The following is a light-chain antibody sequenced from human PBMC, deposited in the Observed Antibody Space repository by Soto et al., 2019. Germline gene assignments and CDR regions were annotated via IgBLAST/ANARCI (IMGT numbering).Light chain of an antibody. CDR2: DAS. Sequence: EIVLAHSAAALSLSPGERCTVSCRASQSVSKFLAWYQHKPGQAPRLLIYDASNRATGIPERFRGSGSGTDLTVNISSLEHEDFELYYCKTGNEWTKGKFGQGNKVDIK. CDR3: KTGNEWTKGK. J-gene: IGKJ1*01. CDR1: QSVSKF. V-gene: IGKV3-11*01.